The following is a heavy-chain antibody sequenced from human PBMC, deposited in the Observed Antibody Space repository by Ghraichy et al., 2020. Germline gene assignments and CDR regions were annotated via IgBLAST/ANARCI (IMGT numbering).Heavy chain of an antibody. J-gene: IGHJ3*02. CDR2: INPNSGGT. Sequence: ASVKVSCKASGYTFTGYYMHWVRQAPGQGLEWMGWINPNSGGTNYAQKFQGRVTMTRDTSISTAYMELSRLRSDDTAVYYCARVAGEDDAFDIWGQGTMVTVSS. CDR3: ARVAGEDDAFDI. CDR1: GYTFTGYY. D-gene: IGHD7-27*01. V-gene: IGHV1-2*02.